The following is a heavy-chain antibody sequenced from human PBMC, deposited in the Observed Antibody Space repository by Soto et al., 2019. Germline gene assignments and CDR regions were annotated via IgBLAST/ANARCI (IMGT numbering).Heavy chain of an antibody. CDR2: INTDGSST. V-gene: IGHV3-74*01. J-gene: IGHJ4*02. Sequence: EVQLAESEGGFVQPGGSLRLSCAASEFTFSNYWMHWVRQAPGKGLVWVSRINTDGSSTNYADSVKGRFTISRDNAKNTLYLQMISLRAEDTAVYYCVRIRRGDGYTLGYWGQGTLVTVSS. CDR1: EFTFSNYW. D-gene: IGHD5-12*01. CDR3: VRIRRGDGYTLGY.